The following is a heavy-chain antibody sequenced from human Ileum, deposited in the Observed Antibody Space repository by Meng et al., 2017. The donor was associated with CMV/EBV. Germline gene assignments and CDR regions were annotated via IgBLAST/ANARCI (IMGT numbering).Heavy chain of an antibody. Sequence: QVQRVRAGAEVKKPGASVKVSCKASGYTYTNYGISWARQAPGQGLEWIGWVSAYDGDTNYAQKVKGRVTMTTDTSTTTAYMELRSLRSDDTAIYYCARVTNPEYFEHWGQGTLVTVSS. J-gene: IGHJ1*01. CDR2: VSAYDGDT. V-gene: IGHV1-18*04. CDR3: ARVTNPEYFEH. CDR1: GYTYTNYG.